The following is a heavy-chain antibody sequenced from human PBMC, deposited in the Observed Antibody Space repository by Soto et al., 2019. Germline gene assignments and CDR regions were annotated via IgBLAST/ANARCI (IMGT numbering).Heavy chain of an antibody. J-gene: IGHJ6*02. CDR1: GGTFSSYA. CDR2: ISPIFGTA. CDR3: ARTEIDDYGDYAGMDV. V-gene: IGHV1-69*13. D-gene: IGHD4-17*01. Sequence: SVKVSCKASGGTFSSYAISWVRQAPGQGLEWMGGISPIFGTANYAQKFQGRVTITADESTSTAYMELSSLRSEDTAVYYCARTEIDDYGDYAGMDVWGQGTTVTVSS.